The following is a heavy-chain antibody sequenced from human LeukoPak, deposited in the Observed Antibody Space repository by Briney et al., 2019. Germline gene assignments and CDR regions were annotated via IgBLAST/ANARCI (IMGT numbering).Heavy chain of an antibody. CDR2: VYTSGST. CDR3: ARVNGRSFDY. Sequence: SETLSLTCAVYGGSFSGYYWSWIRQPAGKGLEWIGRVYTSGSTNYNPPLKSRVTMSVDTSKNQFSLKLSSVTAADTAVYYCARVNGRSFDYWGQGTLVTVSS. D-gene: IGHD2-15*01. V-gene: IGHV4-59*10. J-gene: IGHJ4*02. CDR1: GGSFSGYY.